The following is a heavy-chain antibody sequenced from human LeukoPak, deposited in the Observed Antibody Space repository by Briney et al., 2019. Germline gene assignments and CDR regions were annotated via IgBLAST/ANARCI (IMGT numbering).Heavy chain of an antibody. V-gene: IGHV3-21*01. CDR1: GFTFSSYS. J-gene: IGHJ4*02. D-gene: IGHD3-22*01. CDR2: ISSSSSYI. CDR3: AREGYYDSSGYYRDKIFDY. Sequence: PGGSLRLSCAASGFTFSSYSMNWVRQAPGKGLEWVSSISSSSSYIYYADSVKGRFTISRDNAKNSLYLQMNSLRAEDTAVYYCAREGYYDSSGYYRDKIFDYWGQGTLVTVSS.